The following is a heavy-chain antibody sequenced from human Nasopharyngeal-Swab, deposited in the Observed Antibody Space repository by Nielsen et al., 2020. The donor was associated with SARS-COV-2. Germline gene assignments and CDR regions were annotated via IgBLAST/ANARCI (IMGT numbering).Heavy chain of an antibody. D-gene: IGHD3-16*01. J-gene: IGHJ6*02. CDR1: GGSISSSSYY. Sequence: SETLSLTCTVSGGSISSSSYYWGWIRHPPRKGLEWIGSIYYSGSTYYNPSLKSRVTISVDTSKNQFSLKLSSVTAADTAVYYCARHCLGEPYYYYYYGMDVWGQGTTVTVSS. CDR3: ARHCLGEPYYYYYYGMDV. V-gene: IGHV4-39*01. CDR2: IYYSGST.